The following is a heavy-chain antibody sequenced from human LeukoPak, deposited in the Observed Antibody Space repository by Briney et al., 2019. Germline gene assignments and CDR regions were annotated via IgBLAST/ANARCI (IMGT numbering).Heavy chain of an antibody. CDR2: ISWNSGSI. Sequence: PGRSLRLSCAASGFTFDDYAMHWVRQAPGKGLERVSGISWNSGSIGYADSVKGRFTISRDNAKNSLYLQMNSLRAEDTALYYCARDGPGGVARNYYYYYYMDVWGKGTTVTVSS. J-gene: IGHJ6*03. D-gene: IGHD2-8*02. CDR1: GFTFDDYA. CDR3: ARDGPGGVARNYYYYYYMDV. V-gene: IGHV3-9*01.